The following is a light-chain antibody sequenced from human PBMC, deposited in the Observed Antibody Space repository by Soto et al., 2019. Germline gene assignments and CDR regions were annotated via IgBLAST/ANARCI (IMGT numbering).Light chain of an antibody. CDR1: GSNIGENA. Sequence: QSVLTQPPSASGTPGQTVTISCSGSGSNIGENAVNWYQHLPGTAPQLLIYSNALRPSGVPHRFSGSKSGTAGSLAISGRQSEEEAHYYCAAWDDSLKAMLFGGGTKLTVL. CDR2: SNA. J-gene: IGLJ3*02. CDR3: AAWDDSLKAML. V-gene: IGLV1-44*01.